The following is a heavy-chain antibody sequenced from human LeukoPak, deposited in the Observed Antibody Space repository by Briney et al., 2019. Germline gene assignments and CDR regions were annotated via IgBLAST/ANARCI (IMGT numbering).Heavy chain of an antibody. D-gene: IGHD5-24*01. V-gene: IGHV3-23*01. CDR3: AKDWDGTPKYFDY. J-gene: IGHJ4*02. CDR2: ISGRGGTS. Sequence: PGGSLRLSCAASGFTFSSYSMNWVRQAPGKGLEWVSAISGRGGTSYYADSVKGRFTISRDNSKNTLYLQMNSLRAEDTAVYYCAKDWDGTPKYFDYWGQGTLVTVSS. CDR1: GFTFSSYS.